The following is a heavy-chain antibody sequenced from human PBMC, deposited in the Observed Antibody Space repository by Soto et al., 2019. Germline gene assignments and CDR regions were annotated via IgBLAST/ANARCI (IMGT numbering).Heavy chain of an antibody. CDR1: GVSITNSDYY. Sequence: SETLSLTCSVSGVSITNSDYYWSWIRQPPGKGLEWIGYIFHTGSASYNSSLKGRVTFSLDTSKNQFSLNLKSVTAADTAVYYCARVRVRMTAIVFYFDSWGQGSLVTVSS. CDR2: IFHTGSA. CDR3: ARVRVRMTAIVFYFDS. J-gene: IGHJ4*02. D-gene: IGHD2-21*02. V-gene: IGHV4-61*08.